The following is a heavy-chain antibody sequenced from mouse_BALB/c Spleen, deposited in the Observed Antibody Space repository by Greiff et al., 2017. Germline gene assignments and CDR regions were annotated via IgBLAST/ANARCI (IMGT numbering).Heavy chain of an antibody. CDR1: GYSFTGYF. D-gene: IGHD5-2*01. Sequence: EVKLMESGPELVKPGASVKISCKASGYSFTGYFMNWVMQSHGKSLEWIGRINPYNGDTFYNQKFKGKATLTVDKSSSTAHMELRSLASEDSAVYYCARGGILPYYYAMDYWGQGTSVTVSS. CDR3: ARGGILPYYYAMDY. CDR2: INPYNGDT. V-gene: IGHV1-20*02. J-gene: IGHJ4*01.